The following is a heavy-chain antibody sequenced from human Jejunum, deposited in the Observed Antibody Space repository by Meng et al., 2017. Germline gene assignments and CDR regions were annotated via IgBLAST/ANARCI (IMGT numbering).Heavy chain of an antibody. V-gene: IGHV3-49*03. Sequence: GESLKISCTTSGFIFGDYAMAWFRQAPGKGLEWVGFIRAKGFGGTTEYAASAKGRFFISRDDSKSTTYLEMNNLKTEDTAVYYCARERGTITRVRGDVDYWGQGTRVTGSS. CDR2: IRAKGFGGTT. CDR3: ARERGTITRVRGDVDY. D-gene: IGHD3-10*01. CDR1: GFIFGDYA. J-gene: IGHJ4*02.